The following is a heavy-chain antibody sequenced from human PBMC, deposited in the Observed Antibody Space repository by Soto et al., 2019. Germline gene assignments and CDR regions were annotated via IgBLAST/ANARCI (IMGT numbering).Heavy chain of an antibody. Sequence: GGSLRLSCAASGFTFSSYAMHWVRQAPGKGLEWVAVISYDGSNKYYADSVKGRFTISRDNSKNTLYLQMNSLRAEDTAVYYCARGEMYYDFWMGFDPWGQGTLVTSPQ. CDR3: ARGEMYYDFWMGFDP. CDR1: GFTFSSYA. D-gene: IGHD3-3*01. V-gene: IGHV3-30-3*01. CDR2: ISYDGSNK. J-gene: IGHJ5*02.